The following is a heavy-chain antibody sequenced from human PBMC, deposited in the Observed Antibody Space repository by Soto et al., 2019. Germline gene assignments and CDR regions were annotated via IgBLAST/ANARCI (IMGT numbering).Heavy chain of an antibody. CDR1: EFTFSNYG. V-gene: IGHV3-33*01. CDR3: ARDDEYSGNGMDV. D-gene: IGHD3-10*01. CDR2: ILNDGSNR. J-gene: IGHJ6*02. Sequence: QVQLVESGGGGVQPGRSLRLSCAASEFTFSNYGMHWVRQAPGKGLEWVAVILNDGSNRYHADSVKDRFTISRDNSKNTLYLQMNSLRAEDTAVYYCARDDEYSGNGMDVWGPGTTVTVS.